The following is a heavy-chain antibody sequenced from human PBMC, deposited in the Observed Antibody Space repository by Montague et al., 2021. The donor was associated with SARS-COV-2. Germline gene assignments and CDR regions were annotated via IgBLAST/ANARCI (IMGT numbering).Heavy chain of an antibody. CDR1: CASIGRSTYY. V-gene: IGHV4-39*07. CDR3: GSDTTAYFRFDY. Sequence: SEILSLTCTVSCASIGRSTYYWGWVRQPPGKDLEWIGTIYYSGTTHYNPSLRSRVTISLDTSKNQVSLRLTSVTAADTAFYYCGSDTTAYFRFDYWGRGTLISVSS. CDR2: IYYSGTT. J-gene: IGHJ4*02. D-gene: IGHD3-9*01.